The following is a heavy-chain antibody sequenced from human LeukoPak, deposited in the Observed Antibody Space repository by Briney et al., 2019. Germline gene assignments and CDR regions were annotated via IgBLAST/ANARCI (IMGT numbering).Heavy chain of an antibody. J-gene: IGHJ5*02. CDR3: AKGARYSAYDLKWFDP. CDR2: IYSGGST. Sequence: GGSLRLSCAASGFTVSSNYMSWVRQAPGKGLEWVSVIYSGGSTYYADSVKGRFTISRDNSKSTLYIQMNSLRAEDTAVYYCAKGARYSAYDLKWFDPWGQGTQVTVSS. CDR1: GFTVSSNY. D-gene: IGHD5-12*01. V-gene: IGHV3-53*01.